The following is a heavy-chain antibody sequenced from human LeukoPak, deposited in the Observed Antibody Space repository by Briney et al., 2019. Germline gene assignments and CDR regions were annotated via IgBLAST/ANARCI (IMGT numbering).Heavy chain of an antibody. CDR2: MNPNSGNT. J-gene: IGHJ6*02. V-gene: IGHV1-8*01. CDR1: GYTFTSYD. CDR3: ARGSYYDFWSGYYTYYGMDV. D-gene: IGHD3-3*01. Sequence: ASVKVSCTASGYTFTSYDIHWVRQATGQGLEWMGWMNPNSGNTGYAQKFQGRVTMTRNTSISTAYMELSSLRSEDTAVYYCARGSYYDFWSGYYTYYGMDVWGQGTTVTVSS.